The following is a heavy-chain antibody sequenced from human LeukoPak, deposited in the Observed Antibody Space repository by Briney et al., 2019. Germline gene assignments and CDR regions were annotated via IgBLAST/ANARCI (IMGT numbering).Heavy chain of an antibody. CDR1: GYSFTSYW. V-gene: IGHV5-51*01. D-gene: IGHD4-17*01. J-gene: IGHJ4*02. Sequence: GESLKISCKGSGYSFTSYWIGWVRQMPGEGLEWVGIIYPGDSDTSYSPYFQGQVTISADKSISTAYLQWSSLKASDTAMYYCARGLYGDYFDYWGQGTLVTVSS. CDR3: ARGLYGDYFDY. CDR2: IYPGDSDT.